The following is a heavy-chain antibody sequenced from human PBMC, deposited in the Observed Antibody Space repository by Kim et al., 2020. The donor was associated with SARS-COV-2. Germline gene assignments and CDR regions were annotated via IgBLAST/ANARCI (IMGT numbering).Heavy chain of an antibody. CDR2: IRNKANSYAT. CDR3: ARRGGGDSDFDY. Sequence: GGSLRLSCAASGFTFSGSVMHWVRQASGKGLEWVGRIRNKANSYATAYAASVKGRFTISRDDSKNTAYLQMNNLKTEDTAVYYCARRGGGDSDFDYWGQGTLVTVSS. CDR1: GFTFSGSV. V-gene: IGHV3-73*01. J-gene: IGHJ4*02. D-gene: IGHD2-21*02.